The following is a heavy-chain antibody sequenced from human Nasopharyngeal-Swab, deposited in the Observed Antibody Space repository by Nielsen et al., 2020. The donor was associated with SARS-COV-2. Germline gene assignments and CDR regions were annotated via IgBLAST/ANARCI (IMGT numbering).Heavy chain of an antibody. CDR3: ATASPIRYGEETGWFDP. CDR1: GYTLTELS. Sequence: ASVNVSCKVSGYTLTELSMHWVRQAPGKGLEWMGGFDPEDGETIYAQKFQGRVTMTEDTSTDTAYMELSSLRSEDTAVYYCATASPIRYGEETGWFDPWGQGTLVTVSS. J-gene: IGHJ5*02. V-gene: IGHV1-24*01. D-gene: IGHD4-17*01. CDR2: FDPEDGET.